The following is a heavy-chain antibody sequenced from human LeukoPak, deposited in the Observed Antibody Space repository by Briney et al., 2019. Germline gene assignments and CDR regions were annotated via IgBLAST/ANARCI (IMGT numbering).Heavy chain of an antibody. J-gene: IGHJ4*02. Sequence: ASVKVSCKASGYTFTSYAMHWVRQAPGQRLEWMGWINAGNGNTKYSQKFQGRVTITRHTSASTAYMELSSLRSEDTAVYYCARDSESRELLNFDYWGQGTLVTVSS. CDR1: GYTFTSYA. V-gene: IGHV1-3*01. CDR2: INAGNGNT. D-gene: IGHD1-26*01. CDR3: ARDSESRELLNFDY.